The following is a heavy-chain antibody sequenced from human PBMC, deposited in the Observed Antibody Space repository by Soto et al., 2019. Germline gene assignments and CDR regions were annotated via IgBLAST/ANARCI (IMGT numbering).Heavy chain of an antibody. CDR1: GFTFSSYS. V-gene: IGHV3-48*02. Sequence: EVQLVESGGGLVQPGGSLRVSCAASGFTFSSYSINWVRQAPGKGLEWVSYISGSSTIYYADSVKGRFTISRDNAKNSLYLLMNSLRDEDTAVYYCARVGLGLLGMDVWGQGTTVTVSS. CDR3: ARVGLGLLGMDV. J-gene: IGHJ6*02. D-gene: IGHD3-16*01. CDR2: ISGSSTI.